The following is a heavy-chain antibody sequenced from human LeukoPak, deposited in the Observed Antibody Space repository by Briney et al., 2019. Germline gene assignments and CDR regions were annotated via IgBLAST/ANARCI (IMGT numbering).Heavy chain of an antibody. V-gene: IGHV1-46*01. CDR1: GYSLISFY. CDR3: ARHSLIGTTPFDY. CDR2: INPSGGST. Sequence: ASVKVSCKASGYSLISFYIHWVRQAPGQGLEWMGVINPSGGSTAYAQQFQGRVTMTRDTSTSTVYMELSSLRSEDKAVYYCARHSLIGTTPFDYWGQGTLVTVSS. J-gene: IGHJ4*02. D-gene: IGHD1-20*01.